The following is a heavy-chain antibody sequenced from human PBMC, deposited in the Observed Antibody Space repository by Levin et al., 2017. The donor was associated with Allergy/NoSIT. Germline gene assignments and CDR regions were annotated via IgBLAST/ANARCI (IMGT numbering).Heavy chain of an antibody. Sequence: GESLKISCAASGFTFSSYAMSWVRQAPGKGLEWVSAISGSGGSTYYADSVKGRFTLSRDNSKNTLYLQMNSLRAEDTAVYYCAKDFSATRDYGDYETPNDACDSWGQGTMVTVSA. CDR2: ISGSGGST. CDR3: AKDFSATRDYGDYETPNDACDS. D-gene: IGHD4-17*01. V-gene: IGHV3-23*01. J-gene: IGHJ3*02. CDR1: GFTFSSYA.